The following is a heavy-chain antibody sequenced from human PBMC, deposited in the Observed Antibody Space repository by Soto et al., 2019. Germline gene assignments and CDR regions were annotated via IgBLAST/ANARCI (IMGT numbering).Heavy chain of an antibody. CDR3: ATDVTHLLLAFTI. V-gene: IGHV3-30*03. Sequence: QVQLVESGGGAVQPGRSLRLACAASGFTFSSYGMHWVRQAPGTGLEWVALVSSDGSDKFYADSVKGRFASSRDNSRNTLYLEMNSLRAEDTAVYHCATDVTHLLLAFTIWGQGTRVTVSS. D-gene: IGHD2-21*01. CDR2: VSSDGSDK. J-gene: IGHJ3*02. CDR1: GFTFSSYG.